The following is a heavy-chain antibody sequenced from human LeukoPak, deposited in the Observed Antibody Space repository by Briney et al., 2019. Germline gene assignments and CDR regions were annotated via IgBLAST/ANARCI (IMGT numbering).Heavy chain of an antibody. V-gene: IGHV4-59*01. CDR1: VVSLSRYY. J-gene: IGHJ4*02. Sequence: SETLSLTRTVSVVSLSRYYWGWVRQPPGKGVGWVGDIYYSGSTNYNPSLQSRVTISVGKAQKPFSLELYSLTPLGTGLYFCVREGRGSGWYPTIDYWGQGTTVTVSS. CDR2: IYYSGST. CDR3: VREGRGSGWYPTIDY. D-gene: IGHD6-19*01.